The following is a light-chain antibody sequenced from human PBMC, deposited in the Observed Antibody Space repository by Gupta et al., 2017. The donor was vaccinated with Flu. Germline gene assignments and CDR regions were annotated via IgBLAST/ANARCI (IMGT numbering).Light chain of an antibody. CDR3: MRGTHPWT. CDR1: QSLVYKNGITH. V-gene: IGKV2-30*01. CDR2: EVS. J-gene: IGKJ2*02. Sequence: VMSQSPFPLSVTLGQATSISCRSSQSLVYKNGITHLTWFQQRPGQSPRRLIYEVSNRDSAVPDRFSGSGSVTDFTLKISRVEAEDVEVYYCMRGTHPWTFGQGTRLDI.